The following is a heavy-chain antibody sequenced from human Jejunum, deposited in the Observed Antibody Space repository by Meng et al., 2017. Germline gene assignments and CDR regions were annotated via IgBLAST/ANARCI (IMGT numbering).Heavy chain of an antibody. CDR3: ARSLYFYGSGSAVY. J-gene: IGHJ4*02. V-gene: IGHV3-30*04. D-gene: IGHD3-10*01. Sequence: GESLKISCAASGFTFTHYAMHWVRQAPGKGLEWVAIISYDGTNTHYADSVKGRFTISRDNFNDTLYLQMNSLRPEDTAIYFCARSLYFYGSGSAVYWGQGTPVTVSS. CDR2: ISYDGTNT. CDR1: GFTFTHYA.